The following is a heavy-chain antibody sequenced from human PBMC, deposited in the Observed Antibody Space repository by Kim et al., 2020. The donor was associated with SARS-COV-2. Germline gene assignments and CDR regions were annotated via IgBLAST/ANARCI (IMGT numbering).Heavy chain of an antibody. V-gene: IGHV3-7*03. CDR1: GFTFSSSW. J-gene: IGHJ4*02. CDR3: ARVVAGD. Sequence: GGSLRLSCAASGFTFSSSWMSWVRRAAGKGLEWVSKIKPDGSEKYYVDSVKGRFTISRDNAKNSLYLQMGSLRAEDTAVYYCARVVAGDWGQGTLVTVS. CDR2: IKPDGSEK.